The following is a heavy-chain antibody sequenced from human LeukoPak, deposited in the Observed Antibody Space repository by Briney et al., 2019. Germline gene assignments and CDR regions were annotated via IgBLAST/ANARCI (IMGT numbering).Heavy chain of an antibody. CDR3: ARDAGRSYSTFVQ. CDR2: IIPIFGTA. V-gene: IGHV1-69*13. J-gene: IGHJ4*02. CDR1: GGTFSSYA. Sequence: ASEKVSCKASGGTFSSYAVSWVRQAPGQGLEWMGGIIPIFGTANYAQKSQGRVTITADESTSTAYVELSSLRSEDTAVYYCARDAGRSYSTFVQWGQGTLVTVSS. D-gene: IGHD3-10*01.